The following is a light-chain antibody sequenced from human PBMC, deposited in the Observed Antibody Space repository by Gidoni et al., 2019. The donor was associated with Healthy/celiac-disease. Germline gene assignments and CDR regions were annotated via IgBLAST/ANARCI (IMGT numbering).Light chain of an antibody. J-gene: IGKJ4*01. V-gene: IGKV4-1*01. Sequence: DIVMTQSPDSLAVSLGERATINCKSSQSVLNSSSNKNYLAWYQQKPGQPPKLLIYWASTRESGVPDRFSGRGSGTDFTLTISSLQAEDVAVYYCQQYYSTPLTFGGGTKVEIK. CDR1: QSVLNSSSNKNY. CDR3: QQYYSTPLT. CDR2: WAS.